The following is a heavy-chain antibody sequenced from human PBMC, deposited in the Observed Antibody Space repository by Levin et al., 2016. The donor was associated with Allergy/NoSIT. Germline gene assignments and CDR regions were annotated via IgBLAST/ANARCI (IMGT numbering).Heavy chain of an antibody. Sequence: LSLTCAASGFTVSTSIFHWVRQAPGKGLEWVSAISGIDDSKYYAASVKGRFTISRDLANNAVHLQMNDLRVVDAATYYCAREGFNSGRCGGFDVWGQGTLVAVSS. D-gene: IGHD2-21*01. V-gene: IGHV3-23*01. J-gene: IGHJ3*01. CDR1: GFTVSTSI. CDR3: AREGFNSGRCGGFDV. CDR2: ISGIDDSK.